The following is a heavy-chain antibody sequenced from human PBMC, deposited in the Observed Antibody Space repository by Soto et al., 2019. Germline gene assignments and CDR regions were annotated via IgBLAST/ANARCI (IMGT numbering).Heavy chain of an antibody. CDR1: GYTFTSYD. J-gene: IGHJ6*03. CDR2: MNPNSGNT. CDR3: ARGKGDTAMVVYHYYYMDV. V-gene: IGHV1-8*01. D-gene: IGHD5-18*01. Sequence: QVQLAQSGAEVKKPGASVKVSCKAPGYTFTSYDINWVRQATGQGFEWMGWMNPNSGNTGYAQKFQGSVTMTRSTSTSTAYMELSSLRSEDTAVYYCARGKGDTAMVVYHYYYMDVWGKGTTVTVSS.